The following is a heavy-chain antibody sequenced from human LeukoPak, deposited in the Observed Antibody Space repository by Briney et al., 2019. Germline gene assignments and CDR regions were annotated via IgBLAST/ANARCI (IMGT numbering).Heavy chain of an antibody. V-gene: IGHV3-23*01. CDR2: ISGSGGST. CDR1: GFTFSSYT. J-gene: IGHJ4*02. Sequence: GGSLRLSCAASGFTFSSYTMTWVRQAPGKGLEWVSAISGSGGSTYYADFVKGRFTISRDNSKNTLYLQMNSLRAEDTAVYYCAKLGAVAGTSNGLDYWGQGTLVTVSS. CDR3: AKLGAVAGTSNGLDY. D-gene: IGHD6-19*01.